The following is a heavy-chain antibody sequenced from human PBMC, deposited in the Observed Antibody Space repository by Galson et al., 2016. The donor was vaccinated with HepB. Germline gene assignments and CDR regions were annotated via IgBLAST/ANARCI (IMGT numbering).Heavy chain of an antibody. CDR2: INPSGGRT. D-gene: IGHD6-19*01. Sequence: SVKVSCKASGYTFTDYNINWVRQATGQGLEWMGIINPSGGRTSYAQKFQGRVTMTRDTSTSTVYMELSSLRSEDTAVYYCARALSFLWDVAGRNYYFDYWGQGTLVTVSS. CDR3: ARALSFLWDVAGRNYYFDY. V-gene: IGHV1-46*01. CDR1: GYTFTDYN. J-gene: IGHJ4*02.